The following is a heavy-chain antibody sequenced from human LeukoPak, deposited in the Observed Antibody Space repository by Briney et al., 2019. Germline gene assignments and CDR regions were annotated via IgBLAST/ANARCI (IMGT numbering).Heavy chain of an antibody. CDR1: GYTFTSYG. CDR3: ARDLDCNGGSCYGTPGY. CDR2: ISAYNGNT. Sequence: GASVKVSCKASGYTFTSYGISWVRQAPGQGFQWMGWISAYNGNTNYAQKFQGRVTITRDTSASTAYMELSSLRSEDMAVYYCARDLDCNGGSCYGTPGYWGQGTLVTVSS. D-gene: IGHD2-15*01. J-gene: IGHJ4*02. V-gene: IGHV1-18*03.